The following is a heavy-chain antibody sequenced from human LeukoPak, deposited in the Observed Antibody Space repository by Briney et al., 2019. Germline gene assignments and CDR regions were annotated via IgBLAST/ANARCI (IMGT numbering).Heavy chain of an antibody. CDR3: ARAVSSGWYRFYYYYMDV. CDR2: IKQDGSEK. D-gene: IGHD6-19*01. CDR1: GFTFSSYW. Sequence: PGGSLRLSCAASGFTFSSYWMSWVRQAPGKGLEWVAIIKQDGSEKYYVDSVKGRFTISRENAKNSLYLQMNSLRAGDTAVYYCARAVSSGWYRFYYYYMDVWGKGTTVTISS. J-gene: IGHJ6*03. V-gene: IGHV3-7*01.